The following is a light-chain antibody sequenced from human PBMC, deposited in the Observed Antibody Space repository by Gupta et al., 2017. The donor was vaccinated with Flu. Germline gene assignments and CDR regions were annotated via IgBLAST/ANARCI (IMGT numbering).Light chain of an antibody. J-gene: IGKJ1*01. V-gene: IGKV4-1*01. CDR1: QSVLYSSNNKNY. CDR3: QQYYSTPQT. CDR2: WVS. Sequence: DIVMTQSPDSLAVSLGERATINCKSSQSVLYSSNNKNYLAWYQQKPGQPPKLLIYWVSTRESGVPDRFSGSGSGTDFTLTISSLQAEDVAVYYCQQYYSTPQTFGQGTKVEIK.